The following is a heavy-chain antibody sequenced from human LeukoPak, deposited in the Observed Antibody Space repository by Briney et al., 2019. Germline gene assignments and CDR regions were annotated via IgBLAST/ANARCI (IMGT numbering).Heavy chain of an antibody. CDR2: INHSGST. V-gene: IGHV4-34*01. CDR1: GGSFSGYY. CDR3: AREGYYLDY. Sequence: SGTLSLTCAVYGGSFSGYYWSWIRQPPGKGLEWIGEINHSGSTNYNPSLKSRVTISVDTSKNQFSLKLSSVTAADTAVYYCAREGYYLDYWGQGTLVTVSS. J-gene: IGHJ4*02.